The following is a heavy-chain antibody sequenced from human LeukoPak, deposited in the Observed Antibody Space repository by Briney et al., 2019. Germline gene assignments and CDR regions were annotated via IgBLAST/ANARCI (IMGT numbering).Heavy chain of an antibody. CDR2: IWYDGSNK. CDR1: GFTFSSYS. CDR3: VRDSNYYDNPVVVSGFDM. Sequence: PGGSLRLSCAASGFTFSSYSMHWVRQAPGKGLEWVAAIWYDGSNKYYADSVKGRFTISRDNSKNTLYLQVNSPRAEDAAVYYCVRDSNYYDNPVVVSGFDMWGQGTMVTVSS. D-gene: IGHD3-22*01. V-gene: IGHV3-33*08. J-gene: IGHJ3*02.